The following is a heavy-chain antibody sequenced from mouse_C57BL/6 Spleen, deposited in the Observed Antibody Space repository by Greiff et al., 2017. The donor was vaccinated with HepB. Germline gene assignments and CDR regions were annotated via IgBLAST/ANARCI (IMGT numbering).Heavy chain of an antibody. CDR3: ARPYGLYYFDY. J-gene: IGHJ2*01. V-gene: IGHV5-17*01. CDR2: ISSGSSTI. CDR1: GFTFSDYG. D-gene: IGHD1-1*01. Sequence: DVMLVESGGGLVKPGGSLKLSCAASGFTFSDYGMHWVRQAPEKGLEWVAYISSGSSTIYYADTVKGRFPISRDNAKNTLFLQMTSLRSEDTAMYYCARPYGLYYFDYWGQGTTLTVSS.